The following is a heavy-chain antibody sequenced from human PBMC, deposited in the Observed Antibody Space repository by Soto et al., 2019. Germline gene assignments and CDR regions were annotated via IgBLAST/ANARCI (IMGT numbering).Heavy chain of an antibody. CDR3: ARETDGSKGDYYSYSGMDV. CDR2: INPSGGST. Sequence: QVQLVQSGAEVKKPGASVKVSCKASGYTFTSYYMHWVRQAPGQGLEWMGIINPSGGSTSYAQKFQGRVTMTRDTSTSTIYMELSSLRSEDTAVYYCARETDGSKGDYYSYSGMDVWGQGTTVTVSS. J-gene: IGHJ6*02. V-gene: IGHV1-46*01. CDR1: GYTFTSYY. D-gene: IGHD1-26*01.